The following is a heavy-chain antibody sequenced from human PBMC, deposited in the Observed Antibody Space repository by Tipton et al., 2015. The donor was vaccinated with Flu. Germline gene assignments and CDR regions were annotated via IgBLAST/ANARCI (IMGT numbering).Heavy chain of an antibody. Sequence: QLVQSGAEVKKPGESLKISCKGSGYSFTSYWIGWVRQMPGKGLEWMGIIYPGDSDTRYSPSFQGQVTISADKSISTAYLQWSSLKASDTAMYYCARRDYRDSSGYLADAFDIWGQGTMVTVSS. V-gene: IGHV5-51*01. J-gene: IGHJ3*02. CDR2: IYPGDSDT. CDR3: ARRDYRDSSGYLADAFDI. D-gene: IGHD3-22*01. CDR1: GYSFTSYW.